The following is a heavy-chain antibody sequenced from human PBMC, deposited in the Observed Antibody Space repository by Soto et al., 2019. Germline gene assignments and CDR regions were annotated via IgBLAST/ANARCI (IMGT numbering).Heavy chain of an antibody. Sequence: GGSMRLSCSASGFTFSSYGIHWVRQAPGKGLEWVGIIWYDGSYIYYADSVKGRFTISRDNAKNSLYLQMNSLRAEDTAVYYCARAPYYYDSSAYLDYWGQGTQVTVSS. J-gene: IGHJ4*02. V-gene: IGHV3-33*01. CDR1: GFTFSSYG. CDR2: IWYDGSYI. CDR3: ARAPYYYDSSAYLDY. D-gene: IGHD3-22*01.